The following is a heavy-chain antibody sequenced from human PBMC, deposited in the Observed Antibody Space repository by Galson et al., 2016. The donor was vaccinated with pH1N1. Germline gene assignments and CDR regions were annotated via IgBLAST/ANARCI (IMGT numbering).Heavy chain of an antibody. CDR1: GGTFSSYG. CDR3: ARRYYFDY. Sequence: SVKVSCKAPGGTFSSYGINWVRQAPGQGLEWMGIIDPSDGTTTYSQKFQGRITMTRDTPTNSVYMELSSLTSDDTAVYYCARRYYFDYWGQGTLITVSS. CDR2: IDPSDGTT. J-gene: IGHJ4*02. V-gene: IGHV1-46*01.